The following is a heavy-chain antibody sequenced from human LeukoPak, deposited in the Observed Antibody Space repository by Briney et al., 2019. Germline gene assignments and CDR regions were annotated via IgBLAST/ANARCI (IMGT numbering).Heavy chain of an antibody. Sequence: GGSLRLSCAASGFTVSSNYMSWVRQAPGKGLEWVSVIYSGGSTYYADSVKGRFTISRDNSKNTLYLQMNSLRAEDTAVYYCARVVDCSGGSCYSGFADYWGQGTLVTVSS. D-gene: IGHD2-15*01. CDR3: ARVVDCSGGSCYSGFADY. V-gene: IGHV3-53*01. CDR2: IYSGGST. J-gene: IGHJ4*02. CDR1: GFTVSSNY.